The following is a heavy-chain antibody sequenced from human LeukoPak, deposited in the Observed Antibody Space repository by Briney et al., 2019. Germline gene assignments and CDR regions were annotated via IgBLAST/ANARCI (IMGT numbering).Heavy chain of an antibody. V-gene: IGHV3-74*01. CDR2: INSDGSST. CDR1: GFTFGDYA. J-gene: IGHJ4*02. Sequence: GGSLRLSCTASGFTFGDYAMSWVRQAPGKGLVWVSRINSDGSSTSYADSVKGRFTISRDNAKNTLYLQMNSLRAEDTAVYYCARDRSYSNYIFDYWGQGTLVTVSS. CDR3: ARDRSYSNYIFDY. D-gene: IGHD4-11*01.